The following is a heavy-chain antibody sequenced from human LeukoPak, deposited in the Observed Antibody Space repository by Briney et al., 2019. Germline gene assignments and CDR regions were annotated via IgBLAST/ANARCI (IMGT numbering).Heavy chain of an antibody. CDR3: ARYSAAAGTGSWFDP. CDR1: GFTFSSYW. J-gene: IGHJ5*02. V-gene: IGHV3-7*01. Sequence: GGSLRLSCEASGFTFSSYWMSWVRQAPGKGLEWVANIKQDGSEKYYVDSVKGRFTITRDNVKNSLYLQMNSLRAEETAVYYCARYSAAAGTGSWFDPWGQGTLVTVSS. D-gene: IGHD6-13*01. CDR2: IKQDGSEK.